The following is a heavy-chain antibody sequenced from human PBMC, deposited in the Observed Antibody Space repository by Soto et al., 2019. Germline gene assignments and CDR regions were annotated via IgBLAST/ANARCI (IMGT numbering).Heavy chain of an antibody. Sequence: QVQLVQSGAEVKEPGASVKVSCKASGYSFTSYGISWVRQAPGQGLEWMGWITAFNGDTDYAQRCQDRVTMTTDTSTSTAHMELSSQRTDDTAVYYWARDLSGPADYKKLVDNWFDPWGQGTMVSVSS. CDR2: ITAFNGDT. J-gene: IGHJ5*02. V-gene: IGHV1-18*01. CDR3: ARDLSGPADYKKLVDNWFDP. CDR1: GYSFTSYG. D-gene: IGHD6-6*01.